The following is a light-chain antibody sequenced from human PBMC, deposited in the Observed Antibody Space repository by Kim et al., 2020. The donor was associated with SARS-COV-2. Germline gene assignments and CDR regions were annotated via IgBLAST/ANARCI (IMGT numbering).Light chain of an antibody. Sequence: QSALTQPPSASGSPGQSVTISCTGTNSDVGGHNYVSWFRQYPGKAPKLIIYEVTKRPSGVPDRLSGSKSGNTASLTVSGLQAEDEADYFCSSYAGSNTVVFGGGTQLTVL. CDR2: EVT. V-gene: IGLV2-8*01. J-gene: IGLJ2*01. CDR1: NSDVGGHNY. CDR3: SSYAGSNTVV.